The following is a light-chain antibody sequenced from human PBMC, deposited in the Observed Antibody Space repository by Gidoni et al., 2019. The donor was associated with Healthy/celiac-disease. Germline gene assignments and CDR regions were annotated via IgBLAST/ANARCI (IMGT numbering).Light chain of an antibody. Sequence: DIQMTQSPSSLSASVGDRVTITCRASQSIRSYLNWYQQKPGKAPKHLIYAASSLQSGVPSRFIASGSGTDFTLTISSLQPEDFATYYCQQSYSTLTFGGGTKVEIK. CDR1: QSIRSY. J-gene: IGKJ4*01. CDR2: AAS. V-gene: IGKV1-39*01. CDR3: QQSYSTLT.